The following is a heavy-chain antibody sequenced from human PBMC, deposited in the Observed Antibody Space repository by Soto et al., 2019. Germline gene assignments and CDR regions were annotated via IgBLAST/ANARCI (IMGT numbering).Heavy chain of an antibody. J-gene: IGHJ4*02. Sequence: SETLSLSCTVSSGSISSTIYSWDWIRQPPGKGLEWIGSIFYSGSTYYNPSLKSRVTISVDASKNQFSLKLNSVTAADTAVYYCARTAAEKPHWGQGTLVTVSS. D-gene: IGHD6-13*01. CDR2: IFYSGST. CDR1: SGSISSTIYS. CDR3: ARTAAEKPH. V-gene: IGHV4-39*01.